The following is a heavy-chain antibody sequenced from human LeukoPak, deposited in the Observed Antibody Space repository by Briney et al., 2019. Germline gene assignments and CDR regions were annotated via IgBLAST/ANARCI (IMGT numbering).Heavy chain of an antibody. CDR2: ISSGAPTT. J-gene: IGHJ4*02. Sequence: SGGSLRLSCAASGFTSRSYGMSWVRQTPGKGLEWVSTISSGAPTTYYADSVKGRFTISRDDSKNTLYLQMNTLRAEDTAVYYCAKRHSSGWYYFDYWGPGTLVTVSS. V-gene: IGHV3-23*01. CDR3: AKRHSSGWYYFDY. D-gene: IGHD6-19*01. CDR1: GFTSRSYG.